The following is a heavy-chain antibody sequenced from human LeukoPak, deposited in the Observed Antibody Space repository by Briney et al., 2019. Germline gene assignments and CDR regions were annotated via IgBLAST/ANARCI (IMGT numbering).Heavy chain of an antibody. CDR2: INHSGST. CDR1: GGSFSGYY. V-gene: IGHV4-34*01. Sequence: SETLSLTCAVYGGSFSGYYWSWIRQPPGKGLEWIGEINHSGSTNYNPSLKSRGTISVDTSKNQFSLKLSSVTAADTAVYYCASYYYDSSGYTFDYWGQGTLVTVSS. D-gene: IGHD3-22*01. J-gene: IGHJ4*02. CDR3: ASYYYDSSGYTFDY.